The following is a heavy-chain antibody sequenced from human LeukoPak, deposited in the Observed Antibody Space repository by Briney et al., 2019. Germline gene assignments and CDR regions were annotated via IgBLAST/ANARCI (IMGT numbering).Heavy chain of an antibody. D-gene: IGHD5-12*01. J-gene: IGHJ4*02. CDR3: SRARNSGFRYVDS. CDR1: GYTFTSYG. Sequence: GASVKVSCKASGYTFTSYGISWVRQATGQGLEWMGWMNPNSGNTGYAQKFQGRVTMTRNTSISTAYMELSSLRSDDTAVYYCSRARNSGFRYVDSWGQGTLVTVSS. V-gene: IGHV1-8*02. CDR2: MNPNSGNT.